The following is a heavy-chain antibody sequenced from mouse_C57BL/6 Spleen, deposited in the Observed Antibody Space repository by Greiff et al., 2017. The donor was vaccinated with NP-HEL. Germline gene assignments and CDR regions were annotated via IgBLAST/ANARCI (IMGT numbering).Heavy chain of an antibody. V-gene: IGHV1-5*01. CDR3: TRGDDGYYPYYAMDY. D-gene: IGHD2-3*01. CDR2: IYPGNSDT. CDR1: GYTFTSYW. J-gene: IGHJ4*01. Sequence: EVQLQQSGTVLARPGASVKMSCKTSGYTFTSYWMHWVKQRPGQGLEWIGAIYPGNSDTSYNQKFKGKAKLTAVTSASTAYMELSSLTNEDSAVYYCTRGDDGYYPYYAMDYWGQGTSVTVSS.